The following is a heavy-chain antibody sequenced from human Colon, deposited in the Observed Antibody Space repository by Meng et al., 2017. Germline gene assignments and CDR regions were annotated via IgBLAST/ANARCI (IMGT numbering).Heavy chain of an antibody. CDR2: LYSGRIT. CDR1: GFTLKNNY. Sequence: EVRLVESGGDLVRPRGSLRLSCVVSGFTLKNNYIHWVRQDPVRGLEWVAILYSGRITYYADSVKGRFTISRDDSKNTVHLQMNSLTVDDTALYYCATESFAAWGQGTLVTVSS. D-gene: IGHD3-16*02. J-gene: IGHJ5*02. CDR3: ATESFAA. V-gene: IGHV3-66*02.